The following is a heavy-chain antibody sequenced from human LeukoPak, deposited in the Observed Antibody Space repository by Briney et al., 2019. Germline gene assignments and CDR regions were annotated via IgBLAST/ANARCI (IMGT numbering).Heavy chain of an antibody. CDR2: ISYDGSNK. Sequence: GGSLRLPCAASGFTFSSYGMHWVRQAPGKGLEWVAVISYDGSNKYYADSVKGRFTISRDNSKNTLYLQMNSLRAEDTAVYYCAKDVGMSTGEDYWGQGTLVTVSS. CDR3: AKDVGMSTGEDY. CDR1: GFTFSSYG. J-gene: IGHJ4*02. D-gene: IGHD3-16*01. V-gene: IGHV3-30*18.